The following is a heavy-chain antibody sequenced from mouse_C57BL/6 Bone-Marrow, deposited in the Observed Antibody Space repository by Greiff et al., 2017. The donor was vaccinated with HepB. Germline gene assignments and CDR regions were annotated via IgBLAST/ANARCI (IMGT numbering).Heavy chain of an antibody. J-gene: IGHJ4*01. CDR2: IWSGGST. Sequence: VKVVESGPGLVQPSQSLSITCTVSGFSLTSYGVHWVRQSPGKGLEWLGVIWSGGSTDYNAAFISRLSISKDNSKSQVFFKMNSLQADDTAIYYCARNGGTPYYYAMDYWGQGTSVTVSS. CDR1: GFSLTSYG. D-gene: IGHD1-1*01. CDR3: ARNGGTPYYYAMDY. V-gene: IGHV2-2*01.